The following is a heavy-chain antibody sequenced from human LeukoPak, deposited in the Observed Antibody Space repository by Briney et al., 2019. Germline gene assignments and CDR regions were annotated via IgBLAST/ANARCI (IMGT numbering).Heavy chain of an antibody. Sequence: GSVKVSCKASGYTFTGYYMHWVRQAPGQGLEWMGWINPKTGGITYSQKFKGRVTMTRDTSLNTAHMEVTGLTFGDTAVYYCAREWGPNYVQGWFDPWGQGTLVSVSS. CDR3: AREWGPNYVQGWFDP. V-gene: IGHV1-2*02. D-gene: IGHD3-10*02. CDR1: GYTFTGYY. J-gene: IGHJ5*02. CDR2: INPKTGGI.